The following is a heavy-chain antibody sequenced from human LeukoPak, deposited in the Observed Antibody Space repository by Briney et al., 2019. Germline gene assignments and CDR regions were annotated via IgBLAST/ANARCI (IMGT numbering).Heavy chain of an antibody. CDR1: GYTFTDYY. Sequence: ASVKVSCKPSGYTFTDYYMHWVRQAPGQGLEWMGWINPNSGDTNYAQKFQGRVTMTRDTSISTAYMELSRLRSDDTAVYYCASGSAAWDYWGQGTLVTVSS. CDR3: ASGSAAWDY. J-gene: IGHJ4*02. V-gene: IGHV1-2*02. D-gene: IGHD6-13*01. CDR2: INPNSGDT.